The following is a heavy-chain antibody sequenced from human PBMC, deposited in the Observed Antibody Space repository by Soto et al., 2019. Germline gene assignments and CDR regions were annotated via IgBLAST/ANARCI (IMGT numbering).Heavy chain of an antibody. CDR1: GYTFSNYD. V-gene: IGHV1-8*01. Sequence: QVQLVQSGAELKKPGASVKVSCKASGYTFSNYDMNWVRQATGQGPEWIGWVNPNNGDTGYAQKFQARVTLTTDISTTTAYMELTSRRSEDTAIYYCAKVSRKGSAIDFDYWGQGTLITVSS. J-gene: IGHJ4*02. D-gene: IGHD3-10*01. CDR2: VNPNNGDT. CDR3: AKVSRKGSAIDFDY.